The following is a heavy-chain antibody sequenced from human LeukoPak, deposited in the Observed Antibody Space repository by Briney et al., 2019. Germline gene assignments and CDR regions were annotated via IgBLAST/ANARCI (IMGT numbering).Heavy chain of an antibody. CDR2: ISYNGNT. CDR1: GGSISSSSYY. V-gene: IGHV4-39*07. Sequence: SETLSLTCTVSGGSISSSSYYWGWIRQPPGKGLEWIGSISYNGNTFYNPSLKSRITISVDTSKNQFSLKLTSVIAADTAVYYCARDPSSLEYNWFDPWGQGTLVTVSS. J-gene: IGHJ5*02. CDR3: ARDPSSLEYNWFDP.